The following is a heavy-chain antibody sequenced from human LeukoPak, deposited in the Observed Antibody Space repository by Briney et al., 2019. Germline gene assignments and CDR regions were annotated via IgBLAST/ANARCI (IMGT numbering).Heavy chain of an antibody. CDR2: ISGSGGST. J-gene: IGHJ4*02. CDR3: AKIRSDY. CDR1: GFTFRRYA. V-gene: IGHV3-23*01. Sequence: GGSLRLSCAASGFTFRRYAMSWVRQAPGKGLEWVSTISGSGGSTYYADSVKGRFTISRDNSENTVFLQMNSLRGEDTAVYYCAKIRSDYWGQGTLVTVSS.